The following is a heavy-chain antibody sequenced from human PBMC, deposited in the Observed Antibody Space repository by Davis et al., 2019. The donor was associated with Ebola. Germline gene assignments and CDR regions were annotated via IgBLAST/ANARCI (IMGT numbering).Heavy chain of an antibody. CDR1: GGSISSSSYY. Sequence: SETLSLTCTVSGGSISSSSYYWGWIRQPPGKGLEWIGSIYYSGSTNYNPSLKSRVTISVDTSKNQFSLKLSSVTAADTAVYYCARVAAIAAAGDYYYYYGMDVWGQGTTVTVSS. CDR2: IYYSGST. D-gene: IGHD6-13*01. CDR3: ARVAAIAAAGDYYYYYGMDV. V-gene: IGHV4-39*07. J-gene: IGHJ6*02.